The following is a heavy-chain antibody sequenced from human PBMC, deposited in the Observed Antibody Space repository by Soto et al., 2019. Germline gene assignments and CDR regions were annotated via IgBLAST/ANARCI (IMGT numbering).Heavy chain of an antibody. D-gene: IGHD2-15*01. J-gene: IGHJ4*02. CDR3: AKDQEEDDVVVVAARVFDY. CDR1: GFTFSSYA. V-gene: IGHV3-23*01. CDR2: ISGSGGST. Sequence: PGGSLRLSCAASGFTFSSYAMSWVRQAPGKGLEWVSAISGSGGSTYYADSVKGRFTISRDNSKDTLYLQMNSRRAEDTAVYYCAKDQEEDDVVVVAARVFDYLGQGTLVTGSS.